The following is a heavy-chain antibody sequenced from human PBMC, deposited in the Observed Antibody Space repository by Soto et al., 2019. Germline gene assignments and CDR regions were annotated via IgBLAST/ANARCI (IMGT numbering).Heavy chain of an antibody. CDR3: ARDPAGQGVYYYYGMDV. J-gene: IGHJ6*02. Sequence: QVQLVESGGGVVQPGRSLRLSCAASGFTFSSYAMHWVRQALGKGLEWVAVISYDGSNKYYADSVKGRFTISRDNSKNTLYLQMNSLRAEDTAVYYCARDPAGQGVYYYYGMDVWGQGTTVTVSS. V-gene: IGHV3-30-3*01. CDR2: ISYDGSNK. CDR1: GFTFSSYA. D-gene: IGHD2-2*01.